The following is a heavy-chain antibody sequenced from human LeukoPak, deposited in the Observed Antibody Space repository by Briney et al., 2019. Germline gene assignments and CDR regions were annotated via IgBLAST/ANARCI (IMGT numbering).Heavy chain of an antibody. CDR3: ARGGYGRRYYFDY. J-gene: IGHJ4*02. CDR2: INHSGST. CDR1: GGSFSGYH. D-gene: IGHD1-1*01. V-gene: IGHV4-34*01. Sequence: PSETLSLTCAVYGGSFSGYHWSWIRQPPGKGLEWIGEINHSGSTNYNPSLKSRVTISVDTSKNQFSLKLSSVTAADTAVYYCARGGYGRRYYFDYWGQGTLVTVSS.